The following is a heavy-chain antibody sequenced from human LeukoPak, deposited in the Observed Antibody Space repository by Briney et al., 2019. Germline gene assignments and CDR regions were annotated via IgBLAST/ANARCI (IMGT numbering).Heavy chain of an antibody. CDR2: IYYSGST. J-gene: IGHJ6*03. CDR1: GGSISSSSYY. Sequence: SETLSLTCTVSGGSISSSSYYWGWIRQPPGKGLEWIGSIYYSGSTYSNPSLKSRVTISVDTSKSQFSLKLSSVTAADTAVYYCASLYGGNSYYYYYYYMDVWGKGTTVTISS. V-gene: IGHV4-39*01. D-gene: IGHD4-23*01. CDR3: ASLYGGNSYYYYYYYMDV.